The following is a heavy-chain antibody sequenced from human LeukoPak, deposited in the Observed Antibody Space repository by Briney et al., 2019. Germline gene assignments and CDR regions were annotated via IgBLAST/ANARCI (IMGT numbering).Heavy chain of an antibody. CDR1: GFTFSSYG. CDR2: IRYDGSNK. V-gene: IGHV3-30*02. Sequence: GGSLRLPCAASGFTFSSYGMHWVRQAPGKGLEWVAFIRYDGSNKYYADSVKGRFTISRDNSKNTLYLQMNSLRAEDTAVYYCAKDGNYYDSSGYLDYWGQGTLVTVSS. D-gene: IGHD3-22*01. CDR3: AKDGNYYDSSGYLDY. J-gene: IGHJ4*02.